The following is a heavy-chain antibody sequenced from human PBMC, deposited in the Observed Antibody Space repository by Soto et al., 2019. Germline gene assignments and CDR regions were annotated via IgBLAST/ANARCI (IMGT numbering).Heavy chain of an antibody. J-gene: IGHJ5*02. CDR2: ISNDGKTA. V-gene: IGHV3-74*03. Sequence: PGGSLRLSCAASGFNFRVDWMHLVRQAPGKGLVWVSRISNDGKTATYADSVEGRFTVSRDNANNMVYLQMNSLTAEDTAVYFCARGGSWFDLWGQGTVVTSPQ. CDR1: GFNFRVDW. CDR3: ARGGSWFDL.